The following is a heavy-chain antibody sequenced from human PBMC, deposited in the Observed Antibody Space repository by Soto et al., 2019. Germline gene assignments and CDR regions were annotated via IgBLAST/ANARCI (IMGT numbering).Heavy chain of an antibody. CDR2: TRNKANSYTK. Sequence: GGSLRLSCAASGFIFNNHAMDWVRQAPGKGLEWVGRTRNKANSYTKEYAASVKGRFTISRDDSKNSLYLQMNSLKTEDTAVYYCVSSTGNYRNFDYWGQGTLVTVSS. D-gene: IGHD1-7*01. V-gene: IGHV3-72*01. CDR3: VSSTGNYRNFDY. J-gene: IGHJ4*02. CDR1: GFIFNNHA.